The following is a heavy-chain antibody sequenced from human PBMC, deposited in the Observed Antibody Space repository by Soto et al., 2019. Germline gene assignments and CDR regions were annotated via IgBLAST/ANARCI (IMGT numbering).Heavy chain of an antibody. V-gene: IGHV4-39*02. CDR3: ARDYDFWSGRGGMDV. CDR1: GGSISSSSYY. D-gene: IGHD3-3*01. Sequence: SETLSLTCTVSGGSISSSSYYWGWIRQPPGKGLEWIGSIYYSGSTYYNPSLKSRVTISVDTSKNQFSLKLSSVTAADTAVYYCARDYDFWSGRGGMDVWGQGTTVTVSS. CDR2: IYYSGST. J-gene: IGHJ6*02.